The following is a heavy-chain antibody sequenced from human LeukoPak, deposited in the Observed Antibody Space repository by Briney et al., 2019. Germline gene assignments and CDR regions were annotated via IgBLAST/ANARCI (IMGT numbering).Heavy chain of an antibody. J-gene: IGHJ4*02. CDR2: INPNSGGT. CDR1: GYTFTGYY. V-gene: IGHV1-2*06. CDR3: ARDGEEWELPTFDY. Sequence: ASVKVSCKASGYTFTGYYMHWVRQAPGQGLEWMGRINPNSGGTNYAQKFQGRVTTTRDTSISTAYMELSRLRSDDTAVYYCARDGEEWELPTFDYWGQGTLVTXX. D-gene: IGHD1-26*01.